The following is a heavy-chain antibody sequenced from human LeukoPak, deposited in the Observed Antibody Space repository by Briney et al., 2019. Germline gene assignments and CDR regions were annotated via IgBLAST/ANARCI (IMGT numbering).Heavy chain of an antibody. D-gene: IGHD5-12*01. CDR1: GFTFSSYG. J-gene: IGHJ6*03. V-gene: IGHV3-30*02. CDR3: ARVSGYSGYDYYYYMDA. CDR2: RRYDGSDK. Sequence: GGSLRLSCAASGFTFSSYGMHWVRQAPGKGLEWVAFRRYDGSDKYYADSVKGRFTISRDNAKNSLYLQMNSLRAEDTAVYYCARVSGYSGYDYYYYMDAWGKGTTVTVSS.